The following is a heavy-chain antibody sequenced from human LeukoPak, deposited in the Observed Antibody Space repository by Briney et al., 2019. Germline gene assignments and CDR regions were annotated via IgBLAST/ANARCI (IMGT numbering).Heavy chain of an antibody. J-gene: IGHJ6*01. Sequence: SETLSLTCAVYGGSFSGYYWSCSRQPPGKGLEWIGEINHSGSTNYNPSLKSRVTISVDTSKNQFSLKLSSVTAADTAVYYCARDNTHIAVAGLYGMDVWGQGTTVTVSS. CDR1: GGSFSGYY. D-gene: IGHD6-19*01. V-gene: IGHV4-34*01. CDR3: ARDNTHIAVAGLYGMDV. CDR2: INHSGST.